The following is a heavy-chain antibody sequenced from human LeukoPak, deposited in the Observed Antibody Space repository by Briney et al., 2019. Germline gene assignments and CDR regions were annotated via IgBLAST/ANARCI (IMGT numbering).Heavy chain of an antibody. J-gene: IGHJ4*02. CDR1: GYTFTGNY. Sequence: ASVKVSCKASGYTFTGNYMHWVRQAPGQGLEWMGWINPNSGGTNYAQKFQGRVTMTRDTSISTAYMELSRLRSDDPAGYYCAKGAIVGATTLDYWGQGTLVTVSS. CDR3: AKGAIVGATTLDY. V-gene: IGHV1-2*02. CDR2: INPNSGGT. D-gene: IGHD1-26*01.